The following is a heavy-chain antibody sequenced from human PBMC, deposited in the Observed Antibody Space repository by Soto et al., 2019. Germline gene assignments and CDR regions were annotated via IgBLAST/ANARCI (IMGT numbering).Heavy chain of an antibody. Sequence: SETLSLTCAVDGGSFSGYYWTWISKPPGTGLEWIGEINHSGSTNYSPSLKSRVTISVDTSKNQFSLKLTSVTAADTAVYYCARDKITGLFDYWGQGTLVTVSS. CDR3: ARDKITGLFDY. V-gene: IGHV4-34*01. J-gene: IGHJ4*02. CDR2: INHSGST. CDR1: GGSFSGYY. D-gene: IGHD2-8*02.